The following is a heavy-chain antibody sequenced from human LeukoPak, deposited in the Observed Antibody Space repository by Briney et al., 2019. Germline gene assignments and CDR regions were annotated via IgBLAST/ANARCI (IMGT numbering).Heavy chain of an antibody. V-gene: IGHV3-23*01. Sequence: ETLSLTCTVSGGSISSSSYYWGWIRQPPGKGLEWVSSISGSGGSTYYADSVKGRFTISRDNSKNTLYLQMNSLRAEDTAVYYCARESLGSWELLGPPDYWGQGTLVTVSS. J-gene: IGHJ4*02. CDR3: ARESLGSWELLGPPDY. D-gene: IGHD1-26*01. CDR1: GGSISSSSYY. CDR2: ISGSGGST.